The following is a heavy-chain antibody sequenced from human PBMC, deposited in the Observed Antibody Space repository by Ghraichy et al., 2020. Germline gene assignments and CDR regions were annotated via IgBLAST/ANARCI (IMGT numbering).Heavy chain of an antibody. V-gene: IGHV3-30*09. J-gene: IGHJ6*02. Sequence: GGSLRLSCAASGFTFSSYAMHWVRQAPGKGLEWVAVISYDGSKKYYGDSVKGRFVISRDNSKNTLYLEMDSLRPEDTAVYYCARQREVRGVINDDCMDVWGQGTTVTVSS. D-gene: IGHD3-10*01. CDR3: ARQREVRGVINDDCMDV. CDR1: GFTFSSYA. CDR2: ISYDGSKK.